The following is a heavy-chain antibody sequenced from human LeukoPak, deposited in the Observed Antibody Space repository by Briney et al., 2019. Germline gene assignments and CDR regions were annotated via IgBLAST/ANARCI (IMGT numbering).Heavy chain of an antibody. V-gene: IGHV3-30*03. Sequence: GSLRLSCAASGFTFSSYGMNWVRQAPGKGLEWVAVISYDGSNKYYTDSVKGRFTISRDNAKNSLYLQMNSLRAEDTALYYCARASLYDNSAYYLDYWGQGTLVTVSS. CDR3: ARASLYDNSAYYLDY. J-gene: IGHJ4*02. CDR1: GFTFSSYG. D-gene: IGHD3-22*01. CDR2: ISYDGSNK.